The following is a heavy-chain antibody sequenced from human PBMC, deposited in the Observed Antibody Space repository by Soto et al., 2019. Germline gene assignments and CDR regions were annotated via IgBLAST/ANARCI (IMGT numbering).Heavy chain of an antibody. J-gene: IGHJ4*02. D-gene: IGHD1-26*01. CDR2: INPNSGGT. V-gene: IGHV1-2*04. CDR3: AKQSQGPAGGYFDY. Sequence: ASVKVSCKASGYTFTGYYMHWVRQAPGQGLEWMGWINPNSGGTNYAQKFQGWVTMTRDTSISTAYMELSRLRSDDTAVYYCAKQSQGPAGGYFDYWGQGTLVTVSS. CDR1: GYTFTGYY.